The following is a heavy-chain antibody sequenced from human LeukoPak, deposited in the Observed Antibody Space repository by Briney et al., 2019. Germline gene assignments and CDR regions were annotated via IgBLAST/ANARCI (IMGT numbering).Heavy chain of an antibody. J-gene: IGHJ4*02. V-gene: IGHV4-38-2*01. CDR2: IYHSGST. Sequence: SETLSLTCAVSGYSISSAYFWGWIRQPPGKGLEWIGSIYHSGSTYYNSSLKSRVTISLDTSKNQFSLKLTSVTAADTAVYYCARVWPYSSGWIDYWGQATLVTVSS. CDR3: ARVWPYSSGWIDY. CDR1: GYSISSAYF. D-gene: IGHD6-19*01.